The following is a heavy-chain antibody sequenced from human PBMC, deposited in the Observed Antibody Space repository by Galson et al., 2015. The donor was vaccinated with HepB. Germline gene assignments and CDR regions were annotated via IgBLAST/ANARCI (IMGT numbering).Heavy chain of an antibody. CDR2: ISAYNGNT. D-gene: IGHD1-14*01. J-gene: IGHJ5*02. CDR1: GYTFTSYG. Sequence: SVKVSCKASGYTFTSYGISWVRQAPGQGLEWMGWISAYNGNTNYAQKLQGRVTMTTDTSTSTAYMELRSLRSDDTAVYYCASVPDGVGPTVGGWFDPWGQGTLVTVSS. CDR3: ASVPDGVGPTVGGWFDP. V-gene: IGHV1-18*01.